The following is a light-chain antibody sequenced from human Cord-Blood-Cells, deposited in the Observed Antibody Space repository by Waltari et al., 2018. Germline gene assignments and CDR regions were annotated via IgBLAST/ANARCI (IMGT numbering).Light chain of an antibody. Sequence: QSALTQPASASGSPGQSITISCTGTSSNVGGYNYVSCYQQHPGNSPKLMIYELSNRPARVFNSFSGSKSGNAASLTISGLQAEEEADYSCSSYTSSSTWVFGGGTKQTVL. CDR3: SSYTSSSTWV. CDR1: SSNVGGYNY. J-gene: IGLJ3*02. CDR2: ELS. V-gene: IGLV2-14*01.